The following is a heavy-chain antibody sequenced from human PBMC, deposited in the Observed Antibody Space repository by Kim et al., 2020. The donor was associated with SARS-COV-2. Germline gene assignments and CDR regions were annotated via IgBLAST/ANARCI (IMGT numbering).Heavy chain of an antibody. Sequence: YNPSLKSRVTISVDTSKNQFSLKLSSVTAADTAVYYCARRVEQLVVWFDPWGQGTLVTVSS. J-gene: IGHJ5*02. V-gene: IGHV4-39*01. CDR3: ARRVEQLVVWFDP. D-gene: IGHD6-13*01.